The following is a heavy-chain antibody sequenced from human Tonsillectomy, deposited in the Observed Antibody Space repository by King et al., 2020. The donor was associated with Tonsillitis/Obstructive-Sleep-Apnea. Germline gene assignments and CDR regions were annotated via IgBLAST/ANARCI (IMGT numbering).Heavy chain of an antibody. J-gene: IGHJ5*02. CDR2: INHSGST. D-gene: IGHD6-25*01. Sequence: VQLQQWGAGLLKPSETLSLTCAVYGGSFSGYYWSWIRQPPGKGLEGIGEINHSGSTNYNPSLKSRGTISVDTSKNQFSLKLSSVTAADTAVYYCASDGGRGYGFDPWGQGTLVTVSS. V-gene: IGHV4-34*01. CDR1: GGSFSGYY. CDR3: ASDGGRGYGFDP.